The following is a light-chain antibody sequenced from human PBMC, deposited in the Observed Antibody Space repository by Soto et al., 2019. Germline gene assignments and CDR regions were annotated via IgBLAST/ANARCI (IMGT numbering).Light chain of an antibody. CDR1: QSVSSY. J-gene: IGKJ5*01. V-gene: IGKV3-11*01. Sequence: EIVLTQSPATLSLSPGERATLSCRASQSVSSYLAWYQQKPGQAPRLLIYDASNRATGIPARFSASGSGTEFTLTISSLEPDDSAVYYCQQRGNWITFGPGTRLEIK. CDR2: DAS. CDR3: QQRGNWIT.